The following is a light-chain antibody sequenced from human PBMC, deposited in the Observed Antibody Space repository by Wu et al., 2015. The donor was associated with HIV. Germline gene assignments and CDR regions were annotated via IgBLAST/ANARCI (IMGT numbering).Light chain of an antibody. CDR2: GAS. CDR1: QSVSSSY. Sequence: EIVLTQSPGTLSLSPGERATLSCRASQSVSSSYLAWYQQKPGQAPRLLISGASSRATGIPDRFTGGGSGTDFTLTISRLEPEDFAVYYCQQYGSSQTFGQGTKVEIK. J-gene: IGKJ1*01. V-gene: IGKV3-20*01. CDR3: QQYGSSQT.